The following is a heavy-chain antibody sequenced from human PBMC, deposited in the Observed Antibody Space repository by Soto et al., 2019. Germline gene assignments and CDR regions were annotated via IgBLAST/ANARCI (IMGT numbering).Heavy chain of an antibody. CDR3: AKDLKRGITMVRGVLDY. Sequence: GGSLRLSCAASGFTFSSYGMHWVRQAPGKGLEWVAVISYDGSNKYYADSVKGRFTISRDNSKNTLYLQMNSLRAEDTAVYYCAKDLKRGITMVRGVLDYWGQGTLVTVSS. CDR1: GFTFSSYG. J-gene: IGHJ4*02. D-gene: IGHD3-10*01. V-gene: IGHV3-30*18. CDR2: ISYDGSNK.